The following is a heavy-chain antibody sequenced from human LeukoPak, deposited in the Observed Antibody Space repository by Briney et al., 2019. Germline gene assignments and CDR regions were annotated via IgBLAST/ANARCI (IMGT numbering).Heavy chain of an antibody. Sequence: PGGSLRLSCGASGFSFSTAWMSWVRQAPGKGLEWVARIKAKGFGETTDYAAPVRGRFSISRDDSKNTLYLQMNSLKTEDTAVYYCAIVGWLQFYYFDYWGQGTLVTVSS. CDR1: GFSFSTAW. CDR2: IKAKGFGETT. V-gene: IGHV3-15*01. D-gene: IGHD5-24*01. CDR3: AIVGWLQFYYFDY. J-gene: IGHJ4*02.